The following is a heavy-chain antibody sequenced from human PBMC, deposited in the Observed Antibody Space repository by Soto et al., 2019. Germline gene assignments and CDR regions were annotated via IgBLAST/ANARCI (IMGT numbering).Heavy chain of an antibody. D-gene: IGHD1-1*01. V-gene: IGHV1-69*13. CDR1: GGTFSSYA. CDR2: IIPIFGTA. J-gene: IGHJ3*02. CDR3: AGTTGPDDAFDI. Sequence: GASVKVSCKASGGTFSSYAISWVRQAPGQGLEWMGGIIPIFGTANYAQKFQGRVTITADESASTAYMELSSLRSEDTAVYYCAGTTGPDDAFDIWGQGTMVTVSS.